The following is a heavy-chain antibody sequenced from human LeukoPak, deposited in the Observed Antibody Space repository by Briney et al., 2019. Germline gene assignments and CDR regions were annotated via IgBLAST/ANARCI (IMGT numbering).Heavy chain of an antibody. CDR3: ARWGYCGTNDCRDVDY. CDR1: GYIFSSYW. Sequence: GESLKISCKASGYIFSSYWIGWVRQMPGKGLEWMGIIYPGDSEIRYNPSFQGQVTISADKSIRTAFLKWSSLKASDSAMYYCARWGYCGTNDCRDVDYWGQGTLVTVSS. D-gene: IGHD2-2*01. CDR2: IYPGDSEI. V-gene: IGHV5-51*01. J-gene: IGHJ4*02.